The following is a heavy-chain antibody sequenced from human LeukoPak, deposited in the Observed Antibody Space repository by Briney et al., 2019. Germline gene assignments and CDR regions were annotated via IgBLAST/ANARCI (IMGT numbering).Heavy chain of an antibody. CDR1: GGTFSSYA. Sequence: ASVKVSCKASGGTFSSYAISWVRQAPGQGLEWMGGIIPIFGTANYAQKFQGRVTITADESTSTAYMELSSLRSEDTAVYYCARERRSSGYRYYFDYWGQGTLVTVSS. CDR2: IIPIFGTA. D-gene: IGHD3-22*01. J-gene: IGHJ4*02. CDR3: ARERRSSGYRYYFDY. V-gene: IGHV1-69*01.